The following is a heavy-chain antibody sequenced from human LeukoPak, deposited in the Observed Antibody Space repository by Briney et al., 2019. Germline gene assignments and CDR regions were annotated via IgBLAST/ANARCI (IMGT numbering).Heavy chain of an antibody. Sequence: SQTLSLTCTVSGGSISSGGYYWSWIRQHPGKGLEWIGYIYYSGSTYYNPSLKSRVTISVDKSKNQFSLKLTSVTAADTAVYFCVNVVRHWFGELTLESRAGSFDYWGQGTLVTVSS. CDR1: GGSISSGGYY. D-gene: IGHD3-10*01. V-gene: IGHV4-31*09. CDR2: IYYSGST. CDR3: VNVVRHWFGELTLESRAGSFDY. J-gene: IGHJ4*02.